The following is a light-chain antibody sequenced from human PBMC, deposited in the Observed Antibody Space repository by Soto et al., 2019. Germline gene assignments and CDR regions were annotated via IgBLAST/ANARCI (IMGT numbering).Light chain of an antibody. V-gene: IGKV1-5*03. CDR1: QSISSW. CDR3: QQYHSWT. Sequence: DIPMTQSPSTLAASVGDRVTITCRASQSISSWMAWYQQKPGKAPKLLIYTASSLQSGVPSRFSGSGSGTEFTLTISSLQPDDFATYYCQQYHSWTFGQGTRWIS. J-gene: IGKJ1*01. CDR2: TAS.